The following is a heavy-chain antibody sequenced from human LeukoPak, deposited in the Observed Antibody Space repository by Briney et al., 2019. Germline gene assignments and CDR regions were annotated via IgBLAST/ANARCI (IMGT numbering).Heavy chain of an antibody. J-gene: IGHJ4*02. D-gene: IGHD1-1*01. CDR3: ATAAWVSTSSNYYFDN. CDR1: GYTFTSYD. CDR2: MNPNSGST. V-gene: IGHV1-8*01. Sequence: ASVKVPCKASGYTFTSYDINWVRQATGQGLEWMGWMNPNSGSTGYAQKLQGRVTMTRNTSISTAYMELSSLRSEDTALYCYATAAWVSTSSNYYFDNWGQGTLVTVSS.